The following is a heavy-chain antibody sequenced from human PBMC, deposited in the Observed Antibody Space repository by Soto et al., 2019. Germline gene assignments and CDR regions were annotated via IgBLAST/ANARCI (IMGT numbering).Heavy chain of an antibody. V-gene: IGHV3-74*03. J-gene: IGHJ4*02. Sequence: GGSLRLPVAASGFAIGNYWKHWIRQDPGKGLVWVSRINGCGNRPTYADFVKGRFTMSRDNGKNTLSLQMNSLRAEDTVVYYCVGDPHSYGFSYFDYWGQGALVTASS. CDR1: GFAIGNYW. D-gene: IGHD5-18*01. CDR2: INGCGNRP. CDR3: VGDPHSYGFSYFDY.